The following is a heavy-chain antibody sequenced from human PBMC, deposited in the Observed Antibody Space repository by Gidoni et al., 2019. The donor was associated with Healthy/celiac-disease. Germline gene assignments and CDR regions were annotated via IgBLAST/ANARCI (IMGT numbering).Heavy chain of an antibody. CDR3: AKEAHPVPYYYYGMDV. J-gene: IGHJ6*02. V-gene: IGHV3-30*02. Sequence: GRFTISRDNSKNTLYLQMNSLRAEDTAVYYCAKEAHPVPYYYYGMDVWGQGTTVTVSS. D-gene: IGHD2-2*01.